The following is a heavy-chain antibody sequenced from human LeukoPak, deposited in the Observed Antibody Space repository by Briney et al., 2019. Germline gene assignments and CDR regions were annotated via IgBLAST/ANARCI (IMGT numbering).Heavy chain of an antibody. Sequence: GGSLRLSCEASGFTFEDYGMSWVRQAPGKGLEWVANIASSGTIKYYADSVEGRFSISRDNAKNSLYLQMNSLRVEDTGFYYCALLAVASDFDYWGQGALVTVSS. J-gene: IGHJ4*02. V-gene: IGHV3-48*04. CDR1: GFTFEDYG. CDR3: ALLAVASDFDY. D-gene: IGHD6-19*01. CDR2: IASSGTIK.